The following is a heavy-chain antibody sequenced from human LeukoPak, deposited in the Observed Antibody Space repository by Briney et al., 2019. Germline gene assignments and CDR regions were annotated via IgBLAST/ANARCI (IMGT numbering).Heavy chain of an antibody. Sequence: GGSLRLSCAASGFTFSSYGMHWVRQAPGKGLEWVAVIWYDGSNKYYADSVKGRFTISRDNSKNTLYLQMNSLRAEDTAVYYCAKMVGAHDAFDTWGQGTMVTVSS. CDR2: IWYDGSNK. V-gene: IGHV3-33*06. CDR1: GFTFSSYG. J-gene: IGHJ3*02. D-gene: IGHD2-15*01. CDR3: AKMVGAHDAFDT.